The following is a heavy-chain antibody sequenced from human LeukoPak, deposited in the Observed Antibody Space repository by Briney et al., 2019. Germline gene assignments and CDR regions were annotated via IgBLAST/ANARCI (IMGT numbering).Heavy chain of an antibody. CDR3: ARGRGPEDIVLMVYAIGFDY. CDR1: GYSISSGYY. D-gene: IGHD2-8*01. V-gene: IGHV4-38-2*02. J-gene: IGHJ4*02. Sequence: SETLSLTCTVSGYSISSGYYWGWIRQPPGKGLEWIGSIYHSGSTYYNPSLKSRITISVDTSKNQFSLKLSSVTAADTAVYYCARGRGPEDIVLMVYAIGFDYWGQGTLVTVSS. CDR2: IYHSGST.